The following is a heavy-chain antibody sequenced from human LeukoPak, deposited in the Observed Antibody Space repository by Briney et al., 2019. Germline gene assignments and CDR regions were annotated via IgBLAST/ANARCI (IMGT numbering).Heavy chain of an antibody. V-gene: IGHV3-23*01. D-gene: IGHD5-18*01. Sequence: PGGSLRLSCAASGFALSSYALTWVRQAPGKGLEWVSAISGSGSSTYYADSVKGRFTISRDNSKSTLYLQMNSLSAADTAIYYCAKQGRAYTYGDSWGQGSLVTVSS. CDR1: GFALSSYA. CDR3: AKQGRAYTYGDS. CDR2: ISGSGSST. J-gene: IGHJ4*02.